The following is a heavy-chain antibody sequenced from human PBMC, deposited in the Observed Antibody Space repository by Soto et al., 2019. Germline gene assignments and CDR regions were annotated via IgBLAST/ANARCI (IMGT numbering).Heavy chain of an antibody. CDR3: AKDHMWGGVSTSYYFDS. CDR2: ISWNSGSI. D-gene: IGHD6-6*01. V-gene: IGHV3-9*01. J-gene: IGHJ4*02. Sequence: EVQLVESGGGLVQPGRSLRLSCAASGFIFDDYAMHWVRQAPGKGLEWVSGISWNSGSIGYADSVKGRFTISRDNGKHCLQLQLNSLRADDTALYYCAKDHMWGGVSTSYYFDSWGQGTLVTVSS. CDR1: GFIFDDYA.